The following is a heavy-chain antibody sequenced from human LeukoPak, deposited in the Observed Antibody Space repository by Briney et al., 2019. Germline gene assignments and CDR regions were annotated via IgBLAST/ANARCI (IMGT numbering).Heavy chain of an antibody. J-gene: IGHJ4*02. D-gene: IGHD4-17*01. CDR1: GFTFSSYG. Sequence: PGGSLRLSCAASGFTFSSYGMHWVRQAPGKGLVWVSRINSDGSSTSYADSVKGRFTISRDNAKNTLYLQMNSLRAEDTAVYYCASSAAGTTVTSWGQGTLVTVSS. CDR3: ASSAAGTTVTS. V-gene: IGHV3-74*01. CDR2: INSDGSST.